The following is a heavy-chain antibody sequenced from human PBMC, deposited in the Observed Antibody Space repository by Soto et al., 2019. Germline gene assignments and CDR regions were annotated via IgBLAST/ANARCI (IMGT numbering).Heavy chain of an antibody. Sequence: GGSLRLSCAASGFTFSSYAMHWVRQAPGKGLEWVAVISYDGSNKYYADSVKGRFTISRDNSKNTRYLQMNSLRAEDTAVDYCARDGGTPYCSSTSCYVPALPTAMGPFFDYWGQGTLVTVSS. J-gene: IGHJ4*02. CDR2: ISYDGSNK. CDR3: ARDGGTPYCSSTSCYVPALPTAMGPFFDY. V-gene: IGHV3-30-3*01. D-gene: IGHD2-2*01. CDR1: GFTFSSYA.